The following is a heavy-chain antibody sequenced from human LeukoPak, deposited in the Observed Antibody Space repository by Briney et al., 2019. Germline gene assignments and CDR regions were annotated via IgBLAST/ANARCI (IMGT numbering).Heavy chain of an antibody. CDR1: GFTFSSYS. CDR3: ARGSKGPLTGYYVFDY. J-gene: IGHJ4*02. Sequence: GGSLRLSCAASGFTFSSYSMNWVRQAPGKGLEWVSSITSSSTYIYYADSVKGRFTISRDNAKNSLFLQMSSLRAEDTAVYYCARGSKGPLTGYYVFDYWGQGTLVTVSS. D-gene: IGHD3-9*01. CDR2: ITSSSTYI. V-gene: IGHV3-21*01.